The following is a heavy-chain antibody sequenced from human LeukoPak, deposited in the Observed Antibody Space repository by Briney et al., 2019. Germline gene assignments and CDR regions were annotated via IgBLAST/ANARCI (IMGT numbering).Heavy chain of an antibody. V-gene: IGHV4-34*01. CDR1: GGSFSGYY. Sequence: SETLSLTCAVYGGSFSGYYWSWIRQPPGKGLEWIGEINHSGSTNYNPSLKSRVTISVDTSKNQFSLKLSSVTAADTAVYYCARGRRRQGGWYLMDGWGKGTTVTVSS. CDR2: INHSGST. CDR3: ARGRRRQGGWYLMDG. J-gene: IGHJ6*04. D-gene: IGHD6-19*01.